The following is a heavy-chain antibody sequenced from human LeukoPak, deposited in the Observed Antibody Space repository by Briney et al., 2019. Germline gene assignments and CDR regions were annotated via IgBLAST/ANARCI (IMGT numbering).Heavy chain of an antibody. Sequence: GGSLRLSCAASGFTFSSYAMSWVRQAPGKGLEWVSAISGSGGSTYYADSVKGRFTISRDNSKNTLYLQMNSLRAEDTAVYYCAKEGSSSCCALRYYYMDVWGKGTTVTVSS. CDR2: ISGSGGST. D-gene: IGHD6-6*01. CDR1: GFTFSSYA. J-gene: IGHJ6*03. CDR3: AKEGSSSCCALRYYYMDV. V-gene: IGHV3-23*01.